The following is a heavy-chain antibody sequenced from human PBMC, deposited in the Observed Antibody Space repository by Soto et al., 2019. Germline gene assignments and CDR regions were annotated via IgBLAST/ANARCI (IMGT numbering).Heavy chain of an antibody. J-gene: IGHJ4*02. D-gene: IGHD3-10*01. CDR2: ISAYNGNT. V-gene: IGHV1-18*01. CDR3: ARDKGFGPHLSITMVRGVIDY. CDR1: GYTFTSYG. Sequence: QVQLVQSGAEVKKPGASVKVSCKASGYTFTSYGISWVRQAPGQGLEWMGWISAYNGNTNYAQKLQGRVTMTTDTSTSTAYMELRSLRSDDTAVYYCARDKGFGPHLSITMVRGVIDYWGQGTLVTVSS.